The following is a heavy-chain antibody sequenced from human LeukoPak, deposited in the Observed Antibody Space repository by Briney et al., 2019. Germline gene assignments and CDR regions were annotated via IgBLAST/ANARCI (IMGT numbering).Heavy chain of an antibody. Sequence: PSETLSLTCTVSGGSISSYYWSWIRQPPGKGLEWIGYIYYSGSTNYNPSLKSRVTISVDRANNQFSLKLSSVTAADTAFYYCARGRKGGSALWGQGTLVIVSS. CDR3: ARGRKGGSAL. V-gene: IGHV4-59*12. D-gene: IGHD3-10*01. CDR1: GGSISSYY. CDR2: IYYSGST. J-gene: IGHJ4*02.